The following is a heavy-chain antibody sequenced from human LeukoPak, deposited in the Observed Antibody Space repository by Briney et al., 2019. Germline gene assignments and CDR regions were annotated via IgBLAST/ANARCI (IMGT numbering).Heavy chain of an antibody. Sequence: GGSLRLSCAAPGFTFSSYGMHWVRQAPGKGLEWVAVISYDGSNKYYADSVKGRFTISRDNSKNTLYLQMNSLRAEDTAVYYCAKDPGYCGGDCYSAYYYYYYGMDVWGQGTTVTVSS. D-gene: IGHD2-21*02. CDR2: ISYDGSNK. V-gene: IGHV3-30*18. CDR3: AKDPGYCGGDCYSAYYYYYYGMDV. J-gene: IGHJ6*02. CDR1: GFTFSSYG.